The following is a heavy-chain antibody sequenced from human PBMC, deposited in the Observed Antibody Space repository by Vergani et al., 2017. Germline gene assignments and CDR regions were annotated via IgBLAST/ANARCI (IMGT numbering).Heavy chain of an antibody. CDR1: GDRVSNKSAG. CDR2: TYFMSKWYN. J-gene: IGHJ6*03. V-gene: IGHV6-1*01. D-gene: IGHD3-22*01. CDR3: AREDNTLTVEGANYMDI. Sequence: QVQLHQSCPGLVKPSQTLSLTCSISGDRVSNKSAGWNWIRQSPSRGLELLGRTYFMSKWYNDYAASVKSRMTINSDTSKNLFSLQLQSVTPEDTAVYYCAREDNTLTVEGANYMDIRGKGTTVTVSS.